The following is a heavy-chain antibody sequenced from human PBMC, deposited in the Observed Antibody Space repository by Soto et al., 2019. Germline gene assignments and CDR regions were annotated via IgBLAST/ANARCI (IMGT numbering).Heavy chain of an antibody. D-gene: IGHD6-13*01. CDR3: ARSWSIAAAGTDYYGMDV. J-gene: IGHJ6*02. CDR1: GCSFTSYW. V-gene: IGHV5-10-1*01. CDR2: IDPSDSYT. Sequence: EVQLVQSGAEVKKPGESLRISCKGSGCSFTSYWISWVRQMHGTGLEWMGRIDPSDSYTNYSPSFQGHVTISADKSIRTAYLQWSSLKASDTAMYYCARSWSIAAAGTDYYGMDVWGQGTTVTVSS.